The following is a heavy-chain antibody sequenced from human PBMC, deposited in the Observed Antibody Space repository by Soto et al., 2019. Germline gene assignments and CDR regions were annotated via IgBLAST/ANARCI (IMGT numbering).Heavy chain of an antibody. CDR1: GYTFTSYY. J-gene: IGHJ3*02. V-gene: IGHV1-46*01. CDR2: INPSGGST. Sequence: ASVKVSCKASGYTFTSYYMHWVRQAPGQGLEWMGIINPSGGSTSYAQKFQGRVTMTRVTSTITVYMELSSLRSEDTAVYYCARIPGIAVAGTGYDAFDIWGQGTMVTVS. CDR3: ARIPGIAVAGTGYDAFDI. D-gene: IGHD6-19*01.